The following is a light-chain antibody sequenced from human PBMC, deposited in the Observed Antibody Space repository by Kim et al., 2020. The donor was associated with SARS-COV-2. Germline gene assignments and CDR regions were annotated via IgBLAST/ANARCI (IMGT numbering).Light chain of an antibody. J-gene: IGKJ1*01. Sequence: EIVLTQSPGTLSLSPGNRVTLSCRASESVSSSQLAWYQQIPGQAPRLLISTSSIRATGIPDRFSARGSGTDFTLTISRLEPEDFAVYYCQQFADSRWTFGQGTKVDIK. V-gene: IGKV3-20*01. CDR1: ESVSSSQ. CDR2: TSS. CDR3: QQFADSRWT.